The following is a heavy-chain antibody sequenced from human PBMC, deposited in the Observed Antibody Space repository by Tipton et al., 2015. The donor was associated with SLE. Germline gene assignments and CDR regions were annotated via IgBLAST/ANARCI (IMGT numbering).Heavy chain of an antibody. CDR1: GGSLSGYS. V-gene: IGHV4-34*11. J-gene: IGHJ4*02. CDR2: VYYTGNT. Sequence: TLSLTCAVDGGSLSGYSWSWIRQPPGKGLEWIGTVYYTGNTFYNPSLKSRVTISVDTSKNQFSLNLSSVTAADTAVYYCARDEYRYDTTGYHLLGHFDFWGQGTLVTVSS. CDR3: ARDEYRYDTTGYHLLGHFDF. D-gene: IGHD3-22*01.